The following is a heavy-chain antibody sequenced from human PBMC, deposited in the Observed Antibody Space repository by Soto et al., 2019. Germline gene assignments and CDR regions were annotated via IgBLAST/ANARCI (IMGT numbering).Heavy chain of an antibody. CDR1: GGSISSGGYS. Sequence: QLQLLESGSGLVKPSETLSLTCGVSGGSISSGGYSWSWIRQPPGKGLEWIGYIYHSGSTYYNPSLKSRVTISVDRSKNQFSLKLSSVTAADTAVYYCARAYSSSWPNAFDIWGQGTLVTVSS. CDR3: ARAYSSSWPNAFDI. V-gene: IGHV4-30-2*01. D-gene: IGHD6-13*01. J-gene: IGHJ3*02. CDR2: IYHSGST.